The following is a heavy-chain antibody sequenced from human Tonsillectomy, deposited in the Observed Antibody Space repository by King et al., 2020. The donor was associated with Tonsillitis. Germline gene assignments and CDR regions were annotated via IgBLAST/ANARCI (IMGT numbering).Heavy chain of an antibody. CDR1: GGTFTTYA. D-gene: IGHD3-16*02. CDR2: IIPIFGTT. J-gene: IGHJ3*02. CDR3: AGGGPLSNIFDI. V-gene: IGHV1-69*01. Sequence: QVQLVESGAEVKKPGSSVKVSCKASGGTFTTYAISWVRQAPGQGLEWMGGIIPIFGTTNYAQKFQGRVTITADEFTNTVYMEMSSLRSEDTAVYYCAGGGPLSNIFDIWGQGTVVTVPS.